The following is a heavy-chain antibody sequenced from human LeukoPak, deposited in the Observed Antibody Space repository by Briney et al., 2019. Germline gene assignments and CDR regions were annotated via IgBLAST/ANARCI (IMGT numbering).Heavy chain of an antibody. CDR1: GFTFSSYG. CDR2: IWYDGSNK. CDR3: AREDSSGLYGMDV. J-gene: IGHJ6*02. D-gene: IGHD3-22*01. Sequence: GGSLRLPCAASGFTFSSYGMHWVRQAPGKGLEWVAVIWYDGSNKYYADSVKGRFTISRDNSKNTLYLQMNSLRAEDTAVYYCAREDSSGLYGMDVWGQGTTVTASS. V-gene: IGHV3-33*01.